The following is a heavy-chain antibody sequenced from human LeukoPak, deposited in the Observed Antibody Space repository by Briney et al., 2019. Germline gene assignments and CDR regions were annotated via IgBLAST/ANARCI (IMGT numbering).Heavy chain of an antibody. CDR3: ARDAGSGSLVSRWFDP. J-gene: IGHJ5*02. CDR2: IHYSGST. CDR1: GGSISSYY. V-gene: IGHV4-39*07. D-gene: IGHD3-10*01. Sequence: SETLSLTCTVSGGSISSYYWSWIHQPPGKGLEWIGSIHYSGSTYYNPSLKSRVTISVDTSKNQFSLKLSSVTAADTAIYYCARDAGSGSLVSRWFDPWGQGTLVTVSS.